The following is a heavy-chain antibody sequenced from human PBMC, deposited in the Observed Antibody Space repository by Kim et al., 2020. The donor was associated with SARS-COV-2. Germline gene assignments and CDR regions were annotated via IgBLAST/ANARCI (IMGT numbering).Heavy chain of an antibody. CDR3: ARDRRGALWFGEGSDY. D-gene: IGHD3-10*01. J-gene: IGHJ4*02. Sequence: SRKSRVTISVDTSNNQFSLRLSSVTAADTGVYYCARDRRGALWFGEGSDYWGQGTLVTVSS. V-gene: IGHV4-39*07.